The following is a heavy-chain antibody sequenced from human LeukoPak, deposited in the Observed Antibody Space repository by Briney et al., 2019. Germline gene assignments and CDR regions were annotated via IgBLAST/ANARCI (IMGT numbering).Heavy chain of an antibody. CDR3: ARSSGGCCHDLLNFEYFQH. V-gene: IGHV3-21*01. CDR2: ISSSGSNI. CDR1: GITFSVYN. D-gene: IGHD6-19*01. J-gene: IGHJ1*01. Sequence: NSGGSLRLSCAASGITFSVYNMNWVRQAPGKGLEWVSSISSSGSNIYYADSVKGRFTISRDNAKNTRYLQMNSLRAEDTAVYYCARSSGGCCHDLLNFEYFQHWGQGTLVTVSS.